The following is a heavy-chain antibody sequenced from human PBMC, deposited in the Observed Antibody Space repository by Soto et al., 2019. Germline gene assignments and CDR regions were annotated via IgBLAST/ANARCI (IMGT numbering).Heavy chain of an antibody. V-gene: IGHV1-2*02. D-gene: IGHD3-22*01. CDR2: IHPNSGAT. J-gene: IGHJ4*02. CDR3: TKDPNHYDSSGHRFDY. CDR1: GYSFTGQV. Sequence: ASVKVSCKASGYSFTGQVLHWVRQAPGQGLEWMGWIHPNSGATNSAQKFQGRVTMTRDTSISTAYMEVSRLRSDDTAVYYCTKDPNHYDSSGHRFDYWAQGTLVTVSS.